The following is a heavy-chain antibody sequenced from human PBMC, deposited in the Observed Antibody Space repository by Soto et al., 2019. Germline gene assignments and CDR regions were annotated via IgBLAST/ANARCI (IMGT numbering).Heavy chain of an antibody. CDR3: ARDRCSSTSCYRLRYYYGMDV. CDR2: IYHSGST. Sequence: SETLSLTCAVSGGSISSSNWWSLVRQPPGKGLEWIGEIYHSGSTNYNPSLKSRVTISVDKSKNQFSLKLSSVTAADTAVYYCARDRCSSTSCYRLRYYYGMDVWGQGTTVTVSS. V-gene: IGHV4-4*02. D-gene: IGHD2-2*01. CDR1: GGSISSSNW. J-gene: IGHJ6*02.